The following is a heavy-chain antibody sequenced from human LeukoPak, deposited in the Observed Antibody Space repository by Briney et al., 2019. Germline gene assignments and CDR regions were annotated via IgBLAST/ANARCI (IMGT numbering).Heavy chain of an antibody. Sequence: SQTLSLTCAVSGGSISSGGYSWSWIRQPPGKGLEWIGYIYHSGSTYYNPSLKSRVTISVDRSKNQFSLKLSSVTAADTAVYYCARESSMVRGVPNWFDPWGQGTLVTVSS. CDR3: ARESSMVRGVPNWFDP. CDR2: IYHSGST. CDR1: GGSISSGGYS. V-gene: IGHV4-30-2*01. J-gene: IGHJ5*02. D-gene: IGHD3-10*01.